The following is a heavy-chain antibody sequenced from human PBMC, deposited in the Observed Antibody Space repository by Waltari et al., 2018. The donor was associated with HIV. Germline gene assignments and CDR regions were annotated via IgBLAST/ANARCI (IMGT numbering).Heavy chain of an antibody. V-gene: IGHV3-21*01. CDR1: GFIFSSYS. D-gene: IGHD2-21*02. CDR3: ARACGGDCYLSDY. J-gene: IGHJ4*02. Sequence: EVQLVESGGGLVKPGGSLRLSCAASGFIFSSYSMTWVRQAPGKGLEWVSSISMSNSYIYYADSVKGRFTISRDNAKNSLYLQMNILRVDDTAVYYCARACGGDCYLSDYWGQGTLVTVSS. CDR2: ISMSNSYI.